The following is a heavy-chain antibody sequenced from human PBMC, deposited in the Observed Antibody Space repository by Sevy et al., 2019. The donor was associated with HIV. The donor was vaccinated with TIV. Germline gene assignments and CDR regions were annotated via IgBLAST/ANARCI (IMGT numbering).Heavy chain of an antibody. CDR3: ARGAERPNLADY. J-gene: IGHJ4*02. V-gene: IGHV3-53*01. D-gene: IGHD7-27*01. Sequence: GGSLRLSCVASGFTVSGNFMNWVRQVPGKGLQWVSIIYIDGRTFYADSVMGRFTISRDNSKNTLYLQMNSLRAEDTDLYYCARGAERPNLADYWGQGTLVTVSS. CDR2: IYIDGRT. CDR1: GFTVSGNF.